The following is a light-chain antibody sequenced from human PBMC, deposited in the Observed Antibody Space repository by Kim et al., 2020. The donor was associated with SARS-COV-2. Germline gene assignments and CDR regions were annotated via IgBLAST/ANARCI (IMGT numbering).Light chain of an antibody. CDR2: EDN. Sequence: KTVTISYTGSSGSIASNYLQWYQQRPGGAPTTVIYEDNQRPSGVPDRFSGSIDSSSNSASLTISGLKTEDEADYYCQSYDSSNQGVFGGGTQLTVL. CDR1: SGSIASNY. J-gene: IGLJ2*01. V-gene: IGLV6-57*02. CDR3: QSYDSSNQGV.